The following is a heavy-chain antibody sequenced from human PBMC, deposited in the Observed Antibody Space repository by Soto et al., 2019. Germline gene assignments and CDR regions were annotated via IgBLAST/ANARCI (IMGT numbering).Heavy chain of an antibody. D-gene: IGHD5-12*01. CDR2: IIPIFGTA. CDR3: ARGNHRWLQLWYFDL. Sequence: QVQLVQSGAEVKKPGSSVTVSCKASGGTFSSYTISWVRQAPGQGLEWMGGIIPIFGTANYAQKFQGRVTITADESTSTAYMELSSLRSEDTAVYYCARGNHRWLQLWYFDLGGRGTLVTVST. CDR1: GGTFSSYT. V-gene: IGHV1-69*12. J-gene: IGHJ2*01.